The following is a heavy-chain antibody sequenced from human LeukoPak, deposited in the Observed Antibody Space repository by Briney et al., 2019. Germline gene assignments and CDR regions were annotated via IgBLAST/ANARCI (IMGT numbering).Heavy chain of an antibody. CDR2: IYHSGST. Sequence: PSETLSLTCAVSGYSISSGYYWGWIRQPPGKGLEWIGSIYHSGSTYYNPSLKSRVTISVDTSKNQFSLKLSSVTAADTAVYYCARDRGRYYDSSGYRFDYWGQGTLVTVSS. D-gene: IGHD3-22*01. CDR3: ARDRGRYYDSSGYRFDY. V-gene: IGHV4-38-2*02. CDR1: GYSISSGYY. J-gene: IGHJ4*02.